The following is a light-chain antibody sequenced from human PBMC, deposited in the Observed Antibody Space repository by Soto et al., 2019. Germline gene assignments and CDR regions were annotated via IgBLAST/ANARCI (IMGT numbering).Light chain of an antibody. J-gene: IGKJ2*01. CDR3: QQYYNLPYT. V-gene: IGKV4-1*01. Sequence: DIVMTQSPDSLAVSLGERATINCKSSQSVLFSSNNKNYLVWYQQKPGQPPRLLIYWASTRESGVPDRFSGSGSGTDFTLTISSLQAEDVAVYYCQQYYNLPYTFGQGTNLEIK. CDR2: WAS. CDR1: QSVLFSSNNKNY.